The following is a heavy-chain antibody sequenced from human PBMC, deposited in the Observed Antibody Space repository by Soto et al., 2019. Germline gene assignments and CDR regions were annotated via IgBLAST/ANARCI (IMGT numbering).Heavy chain of an antibody. Sequence: GGSLRLSCEASGFSFSTCGMHWVRQAPGKGLEWVAAIFHDGSEKYYAHSVKGRFAISRDNSKNTLYLQMSSLRAEDTAVYYCARDPADILTGYPDYWGQGTLVTVSS. CDR3: ARDPADILTGYPDY. D-gene: IGHD3-9*01. CDR1: GFSFSTCG. V-gene: IGHV3-33*01. CDR2: IFHDGSEK. J-gene: IGHJ4*02.